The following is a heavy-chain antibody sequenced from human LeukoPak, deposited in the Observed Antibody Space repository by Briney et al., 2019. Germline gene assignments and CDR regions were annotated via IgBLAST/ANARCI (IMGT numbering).Heavy chain of an antibody. CDR3: VKPSVNNGLFGY. D-gene: IGHD2-8*01. J-gene: IGHJ4*02. Sequence: PGGSLRLSCAASGFTFSNYVLTWVRQAPGKGLECVSSISESGDKTYYADSVKGRFTISRDNSKNTLYLQMSSLRSEDTAVYHCVKPSVNNGLFGYWGQGTPVTVSS. V-gene: IGHV3-23*01. CDR2: ISESGDKT. CDR1: GFTFSNYV.